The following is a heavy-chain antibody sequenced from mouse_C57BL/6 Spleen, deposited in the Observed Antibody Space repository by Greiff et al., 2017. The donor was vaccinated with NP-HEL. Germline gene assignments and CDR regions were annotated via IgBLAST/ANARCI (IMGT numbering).Heavy chain of an antibody. CDR2: ISDGGSYT. CDR3: ARDIYYGNYSYAMDY. D-gene: IGHD2-1*01. J-gene: IGHJ4*01. V-gene: IGHV5-4*01. Sequence: EVQRVESGGGLVKPGGSLKLSCAASGFTFSSYAMSWVRQTPEKRLEWVATISDGGSYTYYPDNVKGRFTISRDNAKNNLYLQMSHLKSEDTAMYYCARDIYYGNYSYAMDYWGQGTSVTVSS. CDR1: GFTFSSYA.